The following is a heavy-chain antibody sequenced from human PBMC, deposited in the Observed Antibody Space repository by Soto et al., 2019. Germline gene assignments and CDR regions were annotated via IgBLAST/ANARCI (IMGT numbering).Heavy chain of an antibody. D-gene: IGHD3-16*01. J-gene: IGHJ4*02. Sequence: EVQLVESGGGLVQPGESVRLSCAASGVTFIGCAIHWVRQASGKGLEWVGRIKTRSDGYATSYGASLQGRFTISRDDSKSTAYLHMNSLRTEDTALYYCTRLWAGGDYSDSPPYYLDYWGQGTLVTVSS. CDR2: IKTRSDGYAT. CDR1: GVTFIGCA. V-gene: IGHV3-73*02. CDR3: TRLWAGGDYSDSPPYYLDY.